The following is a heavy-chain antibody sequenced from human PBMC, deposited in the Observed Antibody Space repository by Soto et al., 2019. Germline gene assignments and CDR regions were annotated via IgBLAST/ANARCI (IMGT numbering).Heavy chain of an antibody. Sequence: GGSLRLSCAASGFTFSSYAMHWVRQAPGKGLEYVSAISSNGGSTYYANSVKSRFTISRDNSKNTLYLQMGSLRAEDMAVYYCARGPYSGSYLDAFDIWGQGTMVTVSS. D-gene: IGHD1-26*01. CDR1: GFTFSSYA. CDR2: ISSNGGST. CDR3: ARGPYSGSYLDAFDI. V-gene: IGHV3-64*01. J-gene: IGHJ3*02.